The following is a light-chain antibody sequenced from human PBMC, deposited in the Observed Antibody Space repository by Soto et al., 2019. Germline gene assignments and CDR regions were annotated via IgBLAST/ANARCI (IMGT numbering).Light chain of an antibody. V-gene: IGKV3-15*01. CDR2: GAS. Sequence: EIVMTQSPATLSVSPGERATLSCRASQSVSSKLGWYQQKPGQAPRLLIYGASIRATGIPARFSGSGSGTEFTFTISSLQSEDFAVYYCQQYNNWPRTFGPGTKVDIK. CDR3: QQYNNWPRT. CDR1: QSVSSK. J-gene: IGKJ3*01.